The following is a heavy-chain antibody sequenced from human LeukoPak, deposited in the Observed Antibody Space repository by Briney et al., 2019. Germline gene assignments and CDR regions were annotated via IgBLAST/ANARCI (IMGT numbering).Heavy chain of an antibody. CDR3: AREEQLVFGWFDP. V-gene: IGHV1-69*06. CDR2: IIPIFGTA. D-gene: IGHD6-6*01. Sequence: ASVKVSCKASGCTFTNYAMHWVRQAPGQRLEWMGGIIPIFGTANYAQKFQGRVTITADKSTSTAYMELSSLRSEDTAVYYCAREEQLVFGWFDPWGQGTLVTVSS. CDR1: GCTFTNYA. J-gene: IGHJ5*02.